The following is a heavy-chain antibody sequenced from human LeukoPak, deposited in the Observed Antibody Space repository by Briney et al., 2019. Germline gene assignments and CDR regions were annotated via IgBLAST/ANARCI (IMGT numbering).Heavy chain of an antibody. CDR2: IYDNGST. D-gene: IGHD3-10*01. Sequence: PSETLSLTCTVSGGSISSGGYYWSWIRQHPGKGLEWIGYIYDNGSTYYSPSLKSRITTSVDTSKSQFSLKLSSVTAADTAVYYCARCYGSGDVFDIWGQGTMVTVSS. V-gene: IGHV4-31*03. J-gene: IGHJ3*02. CDR3: ARCYGSGDVFDI. CDR1: GGSISSGGYY.